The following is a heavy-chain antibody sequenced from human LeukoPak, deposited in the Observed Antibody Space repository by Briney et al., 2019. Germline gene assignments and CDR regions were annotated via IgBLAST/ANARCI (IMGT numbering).Heavy chain of an antibody. D-gene: IGHD1-1*01. J-gene: IGHJ4*02. CDR1: GFTFSDYP. CDR3: ARDNNYAFEY. V-gene: IGHV3-48*04. CDR2: ISSSSSS. Sequence: GGSLRLSCATSGFTFSDYPMNWVRQAPGKGLEWISYISSSSSSIYADSVKGRFTVSRDNDKNSLYLQMNSLRDEDTAIYYCARDNNYAFEYWGEGTLVTVSS.